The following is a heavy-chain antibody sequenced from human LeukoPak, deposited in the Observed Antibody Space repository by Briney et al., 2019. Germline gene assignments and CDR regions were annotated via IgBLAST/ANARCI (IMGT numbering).Heavy chain of an antibody. CDR3: ARDHDPPGL. J-gene: IGHJ4*02. Sequence: SETLSLTCTVSGGSISSYYWSWIRQPPGKGLEWIGYIHYSGSTNYNPSLKSRVTMSGDTSKNQFSLRLSSVTAADTAVYYCARDHDPPGLWGQGTLVTVSS. D-gene: IGHD5/OR15-5a*01. CDR1: GGSISSYY. V-gene: IGHV4-59*01. CDR2: IHYSGST.